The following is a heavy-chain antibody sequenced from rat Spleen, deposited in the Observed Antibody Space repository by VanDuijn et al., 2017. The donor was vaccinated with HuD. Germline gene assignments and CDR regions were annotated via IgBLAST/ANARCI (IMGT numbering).Heavy chain of an antibody. Sequence: EVQLVESGGGLVQPGRSMKLSCAALGFTFSNHYMAWVRQAPGKGLEWVASISNTGGSVNYPDSVKGRFTISRDNAKNTQYLQMDSLRSEDTATYYCARRGPYGGYDCWGQGVMVTVSS. D-gene: IGHD1-11*01. J-gene: IGHJ2*01. CDR3: ARRGPYGGYDC. CDR1: GFTFSNHY. V-gene: IGHV5-25*01. CDR2: ISNTGGSV.